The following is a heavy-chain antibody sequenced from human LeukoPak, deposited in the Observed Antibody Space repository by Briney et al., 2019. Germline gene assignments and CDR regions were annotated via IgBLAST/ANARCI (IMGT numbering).Heavy chain of an antibody. V-gene: IGHV3-30*04. CDR3: ARSDFWSGYLYYYYCYYMDV. J-gene: IGHJ6*03. D-gene: IGHD3-3*01. Sequence: GGSLRLSCAASGFTFSSYAMHWVRQAPGKGLEWVAVISYDGSNKYYADSVKGRFTISRDNSKNTLYLQMNSLRAEDTAVYYCARSDFWSGYLYYYYCYYMDVWGKGTTVTVSS. CDR2: ISYDGSNK. CDR1: GFTFSSYA.